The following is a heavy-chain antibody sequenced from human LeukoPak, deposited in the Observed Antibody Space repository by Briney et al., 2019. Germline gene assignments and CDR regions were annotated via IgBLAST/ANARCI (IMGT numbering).Heavy chain of an antibody. CDR2: LSSSGAGA. CDR3: TKRAGLTFDS. V-gene: IGHV3-23*01. D-gene: IGHD3/OR15-3a*01. CDR1: GFAFNKFT. J-gene: IGHJ4*02. Sequence: GGSLRLSCGASGFAFNKFTMSWVRQAPGKGLEWVSSLSSSGAGACYADSVRGRFTISRDNSNNTLFLQLNSLRADDTAVYYCTKRAGLTFDSWGQGTLVTVSS.